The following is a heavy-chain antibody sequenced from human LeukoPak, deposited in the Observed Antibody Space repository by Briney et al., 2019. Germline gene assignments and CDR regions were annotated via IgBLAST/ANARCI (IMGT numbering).Heavy chain of an antibody. CDR2: IYDSGST. V-gene: IGHV4-39*01. J-gene: IGHJ1*01. CDR1: GGSIRSSYYY. D-gene: IGHD3-3*01. Sequence: ASETLSLTCTVSGGSIRSSYYYWGWIRQPPGKGLEWIGSIYDSGSTYYDPSLKSRATISVDTSKNQFSLKLNSVTAADTAVYYCARVALDYDFWSGYYREYFQHWGQGTLVTVSS. CDR3: ARVALDYDFWSGYYREYFQH.